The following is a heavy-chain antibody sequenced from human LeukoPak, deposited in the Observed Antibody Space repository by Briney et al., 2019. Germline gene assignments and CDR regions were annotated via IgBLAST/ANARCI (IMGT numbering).Heavy chain of an antibody. CDR2: IKQDGSEK. CDR3: ARDLYSGSYSDTGY. J-gene: IGHJ4*02. D-gene: IGHD1-26*01. Sequence: LSGGSLRLSCVAFGFTSVRYWMSWVRQAPGKGLEWVANIKQDGSEKYYVDSVKGRFTISRDNAKNSLYLQMNSLRAEDTALYYCARDLYSGSYSDTGYWGQGTLVTVSS. CDR1: GFTSVRYW. V-gene: IGHV3-7*03.